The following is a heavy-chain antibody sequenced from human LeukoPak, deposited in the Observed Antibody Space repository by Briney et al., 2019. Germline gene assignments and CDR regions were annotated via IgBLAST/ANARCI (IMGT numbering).Heavy chain of an antibody. CDR2: ITSSGATA. CDR1: GFIFSDYF. CDR3: ARGDEGDTTVLRGGYFDY. D-gene: IGHD4-17*01. Sequence: GGSLRLSCAASGFIFSDYFMTWIRQAPGKGLEYISFITSSGATAYYAGSVKGRFTISRDNAKNSLYLQVDSLRAEDTAVYYCARGDEGDTTVLRGGYFDYWGQGTLVTVSS. V-gene: IGHV3-11*04. J-gene: IGHJ4*02.